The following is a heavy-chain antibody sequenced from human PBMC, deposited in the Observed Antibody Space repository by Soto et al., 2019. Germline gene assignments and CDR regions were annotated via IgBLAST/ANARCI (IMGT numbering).Heavy chain of an antibody. CDR2: ISPKNGNT. CDR1: GYSFSTYD. V-gene: IGHV1-18*04. D-gene: IGHD3-3*01. CDR3: ATSYDSGFDP. Sequence: LLLQSGAELKKPGASVKISCKASGYSFSTYDISWLRQAPGQGPEWMGRISPKNGNTNYAQNFQDRVNMTADTSSSTAYMELRGLRSDDTAKYYCATSYDSGFDPWGQGTLVTVSS. J-gene: IGHJ5*02.